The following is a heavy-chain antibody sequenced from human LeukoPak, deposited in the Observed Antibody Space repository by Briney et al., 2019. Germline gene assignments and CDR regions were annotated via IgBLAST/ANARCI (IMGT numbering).Heavy chain of an antibody. Sequence: SETLSLTCTVSGGSISSYYWSWIRQPPGKGLEWIGYIYYSGSTNYNPSLKSRVTMSVDTSKNQFSLKLSSVTAADTAVYYCARSYSRFYYYYMDVWGKGTTVTVSS. D-gene: IGHD6-13*01. V-gene: IGHV4-59*12. CDR3: ARSYSRFYYYYMDV. J-gene: IGHJ6*03. CDR1: GGSISSYY. CDR2: IYYSGST.